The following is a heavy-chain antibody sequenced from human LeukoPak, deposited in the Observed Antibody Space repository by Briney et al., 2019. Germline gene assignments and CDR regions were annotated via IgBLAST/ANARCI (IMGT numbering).Heavy chain of an antibody. D-gene: IGHD2-21*01. J-gene: IGHJ4*02. V-gene: IGHV4-34*01. CDR1: GGSFSGYY. CDR3: ARHSPIYYFDY. Sequence: PSETLSLTCAVYGGSFSGYYWSWIRQPPGKGLEWIGEINHSGSTNYNPSLKSRATISVDTSKNQFSLKLSSVTAADTAVYYCARHSPIYYFDYWGQGTLVTVSS. CDR2: INHSGST.